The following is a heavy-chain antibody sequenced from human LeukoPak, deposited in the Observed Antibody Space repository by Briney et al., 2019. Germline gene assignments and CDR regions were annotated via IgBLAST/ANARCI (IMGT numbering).Heavy chain of an antibody. CDR2: ISGSGGST. CDR1: GFTFSSYS. CDR3: AKAGITIFGVVNYFDY. Sequence: GGSLRLSCAASGFTFSSYSMNWVRQAPGKGLEWVSAISGSGGSTYYADSVKGRFTISRDNSKNTLYLQMNSLRAEDTAVYYCAKAGITIFGVVNYFDYWGQGTLVTVSS. J-gene: IGHJ4*02. D-gene: IGHD3-3*01. V-gene: IGHV3-23*01.